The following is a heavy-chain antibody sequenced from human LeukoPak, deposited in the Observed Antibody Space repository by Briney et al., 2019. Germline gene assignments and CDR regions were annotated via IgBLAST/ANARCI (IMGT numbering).Heavy chain of an antibody. J-gene: IGHJ4*02. CDR3: AKDVSSWYLTYFDY. D-gene: IGHD6-13*01. CDR1: GFTFSSYG. V-gene: IGHV3-30*02. Sequence: GGSLRLSCAASGFTFSSYGMHWVRQAPGKGLEWVAFIRYDGSNKYYADSVKGRFTISRDNSKNTLYLQMNSLRAEDTAVYYRAKDVSSWYLTYFDYWGQGTLVTVSS. CDR2: IRYDGSNK.